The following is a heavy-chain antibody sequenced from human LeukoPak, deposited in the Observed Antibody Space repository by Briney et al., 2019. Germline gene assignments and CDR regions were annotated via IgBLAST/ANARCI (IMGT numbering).Heavy chain of an antibody. Sequence: PGGSLRLSCAASGFTFSSYAMSWVRQAPGKGLEWVSAISGSGGSTYYADSVKGRFTFSRDNSKNTLYLQVNSLRVEDTAVYYCVKGQRYFGSGSPYDAFDMWGQGTMVTVSS. D-gene: IGHD3-10*01. CDR3: VKGQRYFGSGSPYDAFDM. CDR1: GFTFSSYA. V-gene: IGHV3-23*01. CDR2: ISGSGGST. J-gene: IGHJ3*02.